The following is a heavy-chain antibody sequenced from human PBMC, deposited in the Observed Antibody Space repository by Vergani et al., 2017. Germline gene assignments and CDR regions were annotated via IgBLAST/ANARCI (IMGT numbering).Heavy chain of an antibody. CDR1: GGSISSSSYY. V-gene: IGHV4-39*01. Sequence: QLQLQESGPGLVKPSETLSLTCTVSGGSISSSSYYWGWIRQPPGKGLEWIGSIYYSGSTYYNPSLKSRVTISVDTSKNQFSLKLSSVTAADTAVYYCARAEGYSSGLGDWGQGTLVTVSS. CDR2: IYYSGST. CDR3: ARAEGYSSGLGD. J-gene: IGHJ4*02. D-gene: IGHD6-19*01.